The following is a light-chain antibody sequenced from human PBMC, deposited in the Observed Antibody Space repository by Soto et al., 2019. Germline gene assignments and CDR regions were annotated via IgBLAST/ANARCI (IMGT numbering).Light chain of an antibody. V-gene: IGKV1-33*01. CDR3: LQDYNYPFT. CDR2: DAS. CDR1: QNINNY. Sequence: DIQMTQSPSSVSASVGDRVTITFQASQNINNYLHWYQQKPGRAPKLLIYDASNLEAGVPSRFSGSGSATDFTLTISSLQPEDSAAYYCLQDYNYPFTFGQGTKVDIK. J-gene: IGKJ2*01.